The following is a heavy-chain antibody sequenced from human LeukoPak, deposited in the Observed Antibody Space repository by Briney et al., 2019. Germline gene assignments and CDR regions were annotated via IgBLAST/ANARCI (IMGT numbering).Heavy chain of an antibody. Sequence: GGSLRLSCAASGFTFSNYAMSWVRQAPGKGLEWVSAISGTAGRTYYADSVQGRFTISRDNSKNTLYLQMNSLGAEDTAVYYFSKSRLFFGEILSPFDYWGQGTLVTVSS. CDR2: ISGTAGRT. D-gene: IGHD3-10*01. J-gene: IGHJ4*02. V-gene: IGHV3-23*01. CDR3: SKSRLFFGEILSPFDY. CDR1: GFTFSNYA.